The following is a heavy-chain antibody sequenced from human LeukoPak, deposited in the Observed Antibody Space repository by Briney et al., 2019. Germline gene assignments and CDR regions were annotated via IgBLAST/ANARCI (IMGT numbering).Heavy chain of an antibody. CDR1: GFTFSNYW. D-gene: IGHD3-16*01. Sequence: PGGSLRLSCAASGFTFSNYWMSWVRQAPGKGLEWVANIKEGGSEKHYVDSLKGRFTISRDNTKNPLYLEVNSLRAEDTAVYYCGRIAYGNYVWGQGALVTVSS. CDR3: GRIAYGNYV. CDR2: IKEGGSEK. V-gene: IGHV3-7*05. J-gene: IGHJ4*02.